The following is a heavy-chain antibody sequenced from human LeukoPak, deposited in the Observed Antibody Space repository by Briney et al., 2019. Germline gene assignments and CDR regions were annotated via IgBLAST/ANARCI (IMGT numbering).Heavy chain of an antibody. CDR1: GGTFSSYT. J-gene: IGHJ6*03. Sequence: VASVKVTCKASGGTFSSYTICLMRQAPGQGLEWMGGVIHSFGTANYAQKFQGRVTITTDESTSTAYMELSSLRSEDTEVYYCARDPGGSSGYYYYYMDVWGKGTTVTVSS. D-gene: IGHD3-10*01. CDR3: ARDPGGSSGYYYYYMDV. CDR2: VIHSFGTA. V-gene: IGHV1-69*05.